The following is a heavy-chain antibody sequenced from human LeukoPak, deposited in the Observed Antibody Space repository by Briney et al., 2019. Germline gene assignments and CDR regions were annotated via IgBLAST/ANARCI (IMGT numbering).Heavy chain of an antibody. CDR3: ATSLAQCSSCPFDY. V-gene: IGHV4-59*08. Sequence: SETLSLTCAVYGGSFSGYYWSWIRQPPGKGLEWIGYIYYSGSTNYNPSLKSRVTISVDTSKNQFSLKLSSVTAADTAVYYCATSLAQCSSCPFDYWGQGTLVTVSS. J-gene: IGHJ4*02. CDR2: IYYSGST. D-gene: IGHD2-2*01. CDR1: GGSFSGYY.